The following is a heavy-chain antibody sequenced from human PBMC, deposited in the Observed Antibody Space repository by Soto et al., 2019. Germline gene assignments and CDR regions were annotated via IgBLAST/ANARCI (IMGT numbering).Heavy chain of an antibody. Sequence: ASVKVSCKASGYTFTGYYMHWVRQAPGQGLEWMEWINPNSGGTNYAQKFQGWVTMTRDTSISTAYMELSRLRSDDTAVYYCASGGGGSGRPLGYYYYYYYMDVWGKGTTVTVSS. V-gene: IGHV1-2*04. CDR2: INPNSGGT. J-gene: IGHJ6*03. CDR1: GYTFTGYY. D-gene: IGHD3-10*01. CDR3: ASGGGGSGRPLGYYYYYYYMDV.